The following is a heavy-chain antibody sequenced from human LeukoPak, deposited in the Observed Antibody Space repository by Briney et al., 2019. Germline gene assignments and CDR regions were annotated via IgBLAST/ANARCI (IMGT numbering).Heavy chain of an antibody. CDR3: ARDPDGYGYFDY. V-gene: IGHV3-48*02. D-gene: IGHD5-24*01. J-gene: IGHJ4*02. Sequence: GKSLRLSCAASGFTFSSIAMHWVRQAPGKALEWVSYISSSSSTIYYADSVKGRFTISRDNAKNSLYLQMNSLRDEDTAVYYCARDPDGYGYFDYWGQGTLVTVSS. CDR2: ISSSSSTI. CDR1: GFTFSSIA.